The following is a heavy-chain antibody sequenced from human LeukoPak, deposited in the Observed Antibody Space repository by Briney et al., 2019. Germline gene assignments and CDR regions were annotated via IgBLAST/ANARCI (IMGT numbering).Heavy chain of an antibody. CDR1: GGTFSSYA. V-gene: IGHV1-69*05. Sequence: SVKVSCKASGGTFSSYALSWVRQAPGQGLEWMGRIIPIFGTANYAQKFQGRVTITTDESTSTAYMELSSLRSEDTAVYYCARGLLWFGIPYYFDYWGQGTLVTVSS. J-gene: IGHJ4*02. CDR3: ARGLLWFGIPYYFDY. D-gene: IGHD3-10*01. CDR2: IIPIFGTA.